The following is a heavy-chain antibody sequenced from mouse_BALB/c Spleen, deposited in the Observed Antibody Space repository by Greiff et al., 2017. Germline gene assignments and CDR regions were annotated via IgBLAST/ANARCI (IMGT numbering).Heavy chain of an antibody. Sequence: EVQGVESGGGLVKLGGSLKLSCAASGFTFSSYYMSWVRQTPEKRLELVAAINSNGGSTYYPDTVKGRFTISRDNAKNTLYLQMSSLKSEDTALYYCARHRDYYAMDYWGQGTSVTVSS. V-gene: IGHV5-6-2*01. CDR3: ARHRDYYAMDY. J-gene: IGHJ4*01. CDR2: INSNGGST. CDR1: GFTFSSYY.